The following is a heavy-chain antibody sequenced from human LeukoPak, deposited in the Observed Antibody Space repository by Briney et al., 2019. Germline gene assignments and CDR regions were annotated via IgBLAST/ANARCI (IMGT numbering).Heavy chain of an antibody. V-gene: IGHV5-51*01. CDR3: ARPGSGRRNDAFDI. Sequence: GESLKISCKGSGYIFTKYWIGWVRQMPGKGLEWMGIISPGDSESRYSPSFQGQVTISADKSINTAYLQWISLKASDTAMCYCARPGSGRRNDAFDIWGQGTMVTVSS. CDR2: ISPGDSES. CDR1: GYIFTKYW. J-gene: IGHJ3*02. D-gene: IGHD3-10*01.